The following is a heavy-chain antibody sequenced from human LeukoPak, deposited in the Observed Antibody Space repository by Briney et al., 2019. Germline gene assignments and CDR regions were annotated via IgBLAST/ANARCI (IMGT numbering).Heavy chain of an antibody. CDR1: GGSISSYY. D-gene: IGHD6-19*01. CDR2: IYYSGST. Sequence: SETLSLTCTVSGGSISSYYWSWIRQPPGKGLEWIGYIYYSGSTNYNPSLKSRVTISVDTPKNQFSLKLSSVTAADTAVYYCARRRSSGWYIYFDYWGQGTLVTVSS. V-gene: IGHV4-59*12. CDR3: ARRRSSGWYIYFDY. J-gene: IGHJ4*02.